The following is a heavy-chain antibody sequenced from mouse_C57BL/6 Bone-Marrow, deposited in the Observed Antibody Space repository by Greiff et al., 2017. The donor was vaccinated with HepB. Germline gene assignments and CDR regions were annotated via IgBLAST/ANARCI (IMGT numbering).Heavy chain of an antibody. V-gene: IGHV1-72*01. J-gene: IGHJ1*03. CDR2: IDPNSGGT. Sequence: QVQLQQPGAELVKPGASVKLSCKASGYTFTSYWMHWVKQRPGRGLAWLGRIDPNSGGTKYNEKFKSKATLTVDKPSSTAYMQLSSLTSEDSAVYDCASRNWGGYFDVWGTGTTVTVSS. D-gene: IGHD4-1*01. CDR1: GYTFTSYW. CDR3: ASRNWGGYFDV.